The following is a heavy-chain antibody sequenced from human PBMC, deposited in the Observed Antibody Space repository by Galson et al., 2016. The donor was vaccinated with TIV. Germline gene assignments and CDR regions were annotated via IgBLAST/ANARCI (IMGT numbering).Heavy chain of an antibody. Sequence: SVKVSCKASGDTFSSLSIIWVRQAPGQGLEWMGRIIPLLERSKYAQNFQGRVTITADRSTSTAYMELSSLRSDDAAVYYCAREVADVDSVIFNADAFDIWGQGTMVTVSS. CDR1: GDTFSSLS. J-gene: IGHJ3*02. V-gene: IGHV1-69*08. CDR3: AREVADVDSVIFNADAFDI. D-gene: IGHD5-18*01. CDR2: IIPLLERS.